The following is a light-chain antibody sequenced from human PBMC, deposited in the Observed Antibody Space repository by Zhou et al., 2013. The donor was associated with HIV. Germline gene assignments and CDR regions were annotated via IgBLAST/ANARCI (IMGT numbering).Light chain of an antibody. CDR2: KVS. CDR3: MQALQTPRS. CDR1: QSLVYSDGDTF. J-gene: IGKJ2*03. V-gene: IGKV2-30*01. Sequence: DVLMTQSPLSLPVTLGQPASISCRSNQSLVYSDGDTFLNWFQQRPGQSPRRLIYKVSKRDSGVPDRFSGSGSGTEFTLKISRVEAEDIGIYYCMQALQTPRSFGQGTKLEIK.